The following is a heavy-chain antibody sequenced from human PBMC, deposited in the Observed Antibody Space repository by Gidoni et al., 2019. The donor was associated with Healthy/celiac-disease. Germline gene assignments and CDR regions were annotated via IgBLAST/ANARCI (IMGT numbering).Heavy chain of an antibody. CDR1: GFSFSSYA. CDR3: AKDSRVGTQWYFDY. CDR2: ISGSGGST. D-gene: IGHD1-26*01. Sequence: EVQLLESGGCLVQPGGSLRLSWEASGFSFSSYAMSCVRQAPGKGLGCVSAISGSGGSTYYADAVKGRFTISRDNSKNTLYLKMNSLRAEDTAVYYCAKDSRVGTQWYFDYWGQGTLVTVSS. J-gene: IGHJ4*02. V-gene: IGHV3-23*01.